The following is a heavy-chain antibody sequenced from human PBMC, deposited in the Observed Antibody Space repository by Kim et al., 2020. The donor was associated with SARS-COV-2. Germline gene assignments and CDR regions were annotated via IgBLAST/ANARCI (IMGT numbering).Heavy chain of an antibody. CDR1: GGSISSYY. V-gene: IGHV4-59*08. CDR2: IYYSGST. Sequence: SETLSLTCTVSGGSISSYYWSWIRQPPGKGLEWIGYIYYSGSTNYNPSLKSRVTISVDTSKNQFSLKLSSVTAADTAVYYCARQAFSPLYIAASMDVWGQGTTVTVSS. J-gene: IGHJ6*02. D-gene: IGHD6-6*01. CDR3: ARQAFSPLYIAASMDV.